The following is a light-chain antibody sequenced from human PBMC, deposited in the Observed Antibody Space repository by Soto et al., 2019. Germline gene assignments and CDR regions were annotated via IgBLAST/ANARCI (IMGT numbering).Light chain of an antibody. CDR2: DAS. J-gene: IGKJ1*01. CDR3: QQYTNTNNPWM. Sequence: DIQVTQSPPTLSASVGDRFTITCLSIQTISTWMAWYQQKPGKAPKLLVYDASTLQSGVASRFSGSGSGTEFTLIISGLQPDDSATYYCQQYTNTNNPWMFGQGTKVDIK. CDR1: QTISTW. V-gene: IGKV1-5*01.